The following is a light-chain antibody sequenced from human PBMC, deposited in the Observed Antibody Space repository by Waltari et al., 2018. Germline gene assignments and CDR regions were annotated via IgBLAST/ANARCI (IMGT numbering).Light chain of an antibody. CDR3: QQYYNWPYT. Sequence: EIVMTQYPATLSVSPGERATTSCRASQSVDSNLAWYQQKPGQPPRLLLYGASTRATGVPARFSGSGSGTEFTLTISSLQSADFAVYYCQQYYNWPYTFGQGTKLEIK. J-gene: IGKJ2*01. CDR1: QSVDSN. V-gene: IGKV3-15*01. CDR2: GAS.